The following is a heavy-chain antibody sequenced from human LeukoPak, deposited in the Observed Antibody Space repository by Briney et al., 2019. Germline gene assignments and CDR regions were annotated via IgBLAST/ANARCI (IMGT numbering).Heavy chain of an antibody. CDR1: GFTFSSYG. D-gene: IGHD5-12*01. Sequence: GGSLRLSCAASGFTFSSYGMHWVRQAPGKGLEWVAVISYDGSNKYYADSVKGRFTISRDNSKNTLYLQMNSLRAEDTAMYYCASSYSGYAWGDYWGQGTLVSVSS. CDR3: ASSYSGYAWGDY. V-gene: IGHV3-30*03. J-gene: IGHJ4*02. CDR2: ISYDGSNK.